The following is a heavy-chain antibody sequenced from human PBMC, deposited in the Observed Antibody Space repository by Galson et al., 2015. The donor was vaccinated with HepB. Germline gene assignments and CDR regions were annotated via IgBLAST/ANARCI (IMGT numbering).Heavy chain of an antibody. CDR3: APWGVNGTTSFDC. Sequence: PALVKPTQTLTLTCTFSGFSLRTYGVGVGWIRQPPGQALEWLALIYWNDDKRYSPSLNSRLTVTRDTSKNKVVLTMTNMDPVDTATYYCAPWGVNGTTSFDCWGQGALVTVSS. D-gene: IGHD1-1*01. CDR2: IYWNDDK. CDR1: GFSLRTYGVG. V-gene: IGHV2-5*01. J-gene: IGHJ4*02.